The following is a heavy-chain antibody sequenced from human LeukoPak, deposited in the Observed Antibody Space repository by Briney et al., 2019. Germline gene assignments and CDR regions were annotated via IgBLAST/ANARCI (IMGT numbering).Heavy chain of an antibody. CDR2: IIPILGIA. V-gene: IGHV1-69*04. D-gene: IGHD3-3*01. CDR3: ARGTPYGITIFGVAYGMDV. J-gene: IGHJ6*02. CDR1: GGTFSSYA. Sequence: GSSVKVSCKASGGTFSSYAISWVRQAPGQGLEWMGRIIPILGIANYAQKFQGRVTITADKSTGTAYMELSSLRSEDTAVYYCARGTPYGITIFGVAYGMDVWGQGTTVTVSS.